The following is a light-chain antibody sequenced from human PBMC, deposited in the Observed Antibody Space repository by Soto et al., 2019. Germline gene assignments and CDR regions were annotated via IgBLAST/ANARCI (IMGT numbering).Light chain of an antibody. J-gene: IGKJ4*01. CDR1: RSVNRD. V-gene: IGKV3-15*01. Sequence: EIVMTQSPATLSVSPGERATLSCRASRSVNRDLAWYQQTPGQAPRLLIYSASSRASGVPARFSGSGSGTEFTLTINGLQSEDSAVYYCQQYNNWPPLTFGGGNKVEIK. CDR3: QQYNNWPPLT. CDR2: SAS.